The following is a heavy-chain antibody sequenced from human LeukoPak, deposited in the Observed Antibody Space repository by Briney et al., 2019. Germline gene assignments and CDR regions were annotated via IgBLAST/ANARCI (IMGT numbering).Heavy chain of an antibody. CDR3: TRDLAGLGV. J-gene: IGHJ6*02. V-gene: IGHV6-1*01. CDR1: GDSVFNNNAA. Sequence: SQTLSLTCAIAGDSVFNNNAAWNWIRQSPSRGLEWLGRTYYRSKWYTDYAISVKSRITINPDTSKNQFSMQLNSVTPGDTALYYCTRDLAGLGVWGQGTTVTVSS. CDR2: TYYRSKWYT.